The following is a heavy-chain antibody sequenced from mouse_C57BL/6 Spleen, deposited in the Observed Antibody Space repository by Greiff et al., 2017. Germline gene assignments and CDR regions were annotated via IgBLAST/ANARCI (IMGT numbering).Heavy chain of an antibody. V-gene: IGHV1-74*01. Sequence: QVQLKQSGAELVKPGASVKVSCKASGYTFTSSWLHWVKQRPGQGLEWIGRIHPSASDTNYNQKFKGKATLTVDKSSSTAYMQLSSLTSEDSAVYYCALTTVVATDYWGQGTTRTVSS. D-gene: IGHD1-1*01. CDR2: IHPSASDT. CDR3: ALTTVVATDY. J-gene: IGHJ2*01. CDR1: GYTFTSSW.